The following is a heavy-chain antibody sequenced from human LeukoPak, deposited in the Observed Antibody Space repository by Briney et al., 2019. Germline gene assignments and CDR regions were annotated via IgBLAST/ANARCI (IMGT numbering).Heavy chain of an antibody. V-gene: IGHV1-18*01. D-gene: IGHD3-10*01. J-gene: IGHJ4*02. CDR2: ISAYNGNT. Sequence: ASVKVSCKASGYTFTSYGISWVRQAPGQGLEWMGWISAYNGNTNYAQKLQGRVTMTTDTSTSTAYTELRSLRSDDTAVYYCARVPVLLWFGELFDYWGQGTLVTVSS. CDR1: GYTFTSYG. CDR3: ARVPVLLWFGELFDY.